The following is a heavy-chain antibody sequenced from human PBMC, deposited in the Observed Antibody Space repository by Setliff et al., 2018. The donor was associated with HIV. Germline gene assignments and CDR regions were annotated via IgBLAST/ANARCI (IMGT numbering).Heavy chain of an antibody. Sequence: LRLSCAASGFTVSKYAMNWVRQAPGEGLEWVSNISPSGGDTVYADSVKGRFTISRDNSKNTLYLQMNSLRAEDTAVYYCAITDGYTFDSWGQGTLVTVSS. CDR1: GFTVSKYA. J-gene: IGHJ4*02. V-gene: IGHV3-23*01. CDR3: AITDGYTFDS. D-gene: IGHD5-12*01. CDR2: ISPSGGDT.